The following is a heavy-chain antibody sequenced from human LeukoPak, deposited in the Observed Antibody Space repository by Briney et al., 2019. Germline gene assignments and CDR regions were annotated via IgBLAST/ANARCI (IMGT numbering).Heavy chain of an antibody. CDR1: GFTFSDYY. CDR2: ISRSGSTI. V-gene: IGHV3-11*04. Sequence: GGSLRLSCAASGFTFSDYYMSWIRQAPGKGLEWVSYISRSGSTIYYADSVKGRFTISRDNAKNSLYLQMNSLRAEDTAVYYCARDRIQLWPSPDYWGQGTLVTVSS. CDR3: ARDRIQLWPSPDY. J-gene: IGHJ4*02. D-gene: IGHD5-18*01.